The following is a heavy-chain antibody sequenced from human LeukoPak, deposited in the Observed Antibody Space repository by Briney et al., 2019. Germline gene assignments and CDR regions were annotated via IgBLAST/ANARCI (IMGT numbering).Heavy chain of an antibody. CDR1: GYTFTSYD. Sequence: PGASVKVSCKASGYTFTSYDINWVRQATGQGLEWMGWMNPNSGNTGYAQKFQGRVTMTRNTSISTAYMELSSLRSEDTAVYYCAKGPPEVEWELFFFDYWGQGTLVTVSS. J-gene: IGHJ4*02. CDR2: MNPNSGNT. D-gene: IGHD1-26*01. V-gene: IGHV1-8*01. CDR3: AKGPPEVEWELFFFDY.